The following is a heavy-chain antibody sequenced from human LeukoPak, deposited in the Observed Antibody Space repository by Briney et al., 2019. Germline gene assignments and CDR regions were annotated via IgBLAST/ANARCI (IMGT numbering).Heavy chain of an antibody. D-gene: IGHD6-19*01. V-gene: IGHV1-18*01. CDR1: VYTFTSYG. Sequence: ASVKVSCKASVYTFTSYGISWVRQAPGQGLEWMGWISAYNGNTNYAQKLQGRVTMTTDTSTSTAYMELRSLRSDDTAVYYCARVDSSGWYNYFDYWGQGTLVTVSS. J-gene: IGHJ4*02. CDR3: ARVDSSGWYNYFDY. CDR2: ISAYNGNT.